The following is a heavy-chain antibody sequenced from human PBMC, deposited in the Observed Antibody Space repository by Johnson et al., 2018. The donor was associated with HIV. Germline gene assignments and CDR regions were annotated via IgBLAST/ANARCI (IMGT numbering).Heavy chain of an antibody. D-gene: IGHD1-26*01. CDR3: VTADRGSA. Sequence: VQLVESGGGLVKPGGSLRLSCAASGFTFSNAWMSWVRQAPGKGLEWVGRIKSKTDGGTTDYAAPVKGRFTISRDNAKNSLYLQMNSLRDEDTAVYYCVTADRGSAWGQGTTVTVSS. CDR2: IKSKTDGGTT. J-gene: IGHJ3*01. CDR1: GFTFSNAW. V-gene: IGHV3-15*01.